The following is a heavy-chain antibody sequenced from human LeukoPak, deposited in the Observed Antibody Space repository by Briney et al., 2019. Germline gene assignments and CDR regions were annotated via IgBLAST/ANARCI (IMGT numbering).Heavy chain of an antibody. J-gene: IGHJ5*02. CDR2: IYHTGSN. CDR3: ARQGVSDLNCFDP. CDR1: GGSVSNADYY. Sequence: SETLSLTCTVSGGSVSNADYYWSWIRHSPGKTLEWIGYIYHTGSNNYKYSLKSRVTISLDTSKNRFSLKLTSVTAADTAVYYCARQGVSDLNCFDPWGQGTRVTVSS. V-gene: IGHV4-61*08. D-gene: IGHD2-21*02.